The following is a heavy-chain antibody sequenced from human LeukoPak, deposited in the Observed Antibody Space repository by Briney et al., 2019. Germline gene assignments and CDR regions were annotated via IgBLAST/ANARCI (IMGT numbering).Heavy chain of an antibody. CDR1: GFTFSSYW. J-gene: IGHJ3*02. D-gene: IGHD2-15*01. CDR2: IYRDGSST. V-gene: IGHV3-74*01. CDR3: ARGEYCSGGSCYSAAFDI. Sequence: GGSLRLSCAASGFTFSSYWMHWVRQAPGKGLVWVSRIYRDGSSTNYADSVKGRFTISRDNAKNTPYLQMNSLRAEDTAVYYCARGEYCSGGSCYSAAFDIWGQGTMVTVSS.